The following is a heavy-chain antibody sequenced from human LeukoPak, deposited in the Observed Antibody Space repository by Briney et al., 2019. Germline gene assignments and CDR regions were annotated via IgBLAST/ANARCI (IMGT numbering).Heavy chain of an antibody. Sequence: PPQTLSLTCAVSGGSFSVYSWSWIRQTPGKGLGWIGEVNHSGSTKNNPSLKSRVTRSVDTSKIQFSLQLSSVTAADTAVYYCASAYFYDSSRWFRWGQGTLVTVSS. CDR2: VNHSGST. V-gene: IGHV4-34*01. D-gene: IGHD3-22*01. CDR3: ASAYFYDSSRWFR. CDR1: GGSFSVYS. J-gene: IGHJ4*02.